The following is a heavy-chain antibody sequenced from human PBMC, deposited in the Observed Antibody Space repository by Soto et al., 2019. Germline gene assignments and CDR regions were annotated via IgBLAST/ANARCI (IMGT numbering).Heavy chain of an antibody. J-gene: IGHJ4*02. D-gene: IGHD4-17*01. CDR1: GFTFSSYA. Sequence: GGSLRLSCAASGFTFSSYAMSWVRLAPGKGLEWVSTISGSGFSTYYADSVKGRFTISRDNSKNTLYLQMDSLRAEDTAVYYCAKDRTFSTVTTSYWGQGTLVTVSS. V-gene: IGHV3-23*01. CDR2: ISGSGFST. CDR3: AKDRTFSTVTTSY.